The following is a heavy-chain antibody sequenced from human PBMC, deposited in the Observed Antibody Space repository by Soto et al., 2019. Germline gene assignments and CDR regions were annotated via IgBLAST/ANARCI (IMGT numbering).Heavy chain of an antibody. CDR1: GFTFSSYA. Sequence: QVQLVESGGGVVQPGRSLRLSCAASGFTFSSYAMHWVRQAPGKGLEWVAVISYDGSNKYYADSVKGRFTISRDNSKNTLYLQMHSLRAEDTAVYYCARGDRAVADYWGQGTLVTVSS. CDR3: ARGDRAVADY. CDR2: ISYDGSNK. J-gene: IGHJ4*02. V-gene: IGHV3-30-3*01. D-gene: IGHD6-19*01.